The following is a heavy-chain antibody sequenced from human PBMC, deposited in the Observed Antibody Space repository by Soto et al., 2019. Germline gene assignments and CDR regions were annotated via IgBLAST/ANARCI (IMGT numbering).Heavy chain of an antibody. CDR3: ARTPSGTYSLDY. V-gene: IGHV2-70*01. J-gene: IGHJ4*02. CDR2: INWDDDK. CDR1: GFSLSTSGIC. D-gene: IGHD2-15*01. Sequence: ASGPTLVKPTHTLTLTCTFSGFSLSTSGICVSWIRQPPGKALEWLALINWDDDKYYRKSLKTRLTISKDTSKNQVVLTMTNMDPVDTATYYCARTPSGTYSLDYWGQGTLVTVSS.